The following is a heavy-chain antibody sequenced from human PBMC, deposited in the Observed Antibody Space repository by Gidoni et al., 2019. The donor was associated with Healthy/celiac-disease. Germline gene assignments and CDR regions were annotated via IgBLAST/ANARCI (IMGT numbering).Heavy chain of an antibody. CDR1: GISLSTSGVG. CDR2: IYWDDDK. D-gene: IGHD5-12*01. CDR3: ARAGSGLWLRLCDY. J-gene: IGHJ4*02. Sequence: QITLKESGPTLVTPTQTLTLTCTFSGISLSTSGVGVGWLRQPPGKALEWLALIYWDDDKRYSPSPKSRLTITKDTSKNQVVLTMTNMDPVDTATYYCARAGSGLWLRLCDYWGQGTLVTVSS. V-gene: IGHV2-5*02.